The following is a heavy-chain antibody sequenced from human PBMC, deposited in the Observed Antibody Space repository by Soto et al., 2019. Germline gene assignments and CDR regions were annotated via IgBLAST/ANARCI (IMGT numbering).Heavy chain of an antibody. CDR3: ARGETPIDY. V-gene: IGHV1-18*01. D-gene: IGHD1-26*01. CDR2: ISADNGNT. J-gene: IGHJ4*01. CDR1: GYTFTNFG. Sequence: QVQLVQSGAEVKKPGASVKVSCKASGYTFTNFGISWVRQAPGQGLEWMGWISADNGNTNYAQNFQGRVTMTTDTSTRTAYMELRSLRSYDTAVYYCARGETPIDYWGQGTLVTFSS.